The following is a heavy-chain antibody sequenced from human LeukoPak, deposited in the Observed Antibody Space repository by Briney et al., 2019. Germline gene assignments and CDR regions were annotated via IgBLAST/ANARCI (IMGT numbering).Heavy chain of an antibody. D-gene: IGHD4-17*01. CDR1: GFTFSSYE. CDR3: AVTTGLIDDY. Sequence: TGGSLRLSCAASGFTFSSYEMNWVRQAPGKGLEWVSYISSSGSTIYYADSVKGRFTISSDNAKNSLYLQMNSLTAEDTAVYYCAVTTGLIDDYWGQGTLVTVSS. V-gene: IGHV3-48*03. J-gene: IGHJ4*02. CDR2: ISSSGSTI.